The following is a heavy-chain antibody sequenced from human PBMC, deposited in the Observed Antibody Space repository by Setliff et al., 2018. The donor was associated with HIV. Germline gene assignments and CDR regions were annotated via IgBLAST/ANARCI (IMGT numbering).Heavy chain of an antibody. CDR3: ARVVPEVVYGAYWFDP. Sequence: SETLSLTCTVSGSSIRSYYWSWIRQPAGKGLEWIGRIYGSGSTNYNPSLESRVTMSVDTSKNQVSLKLNSVTAADAAVYYCARVVPEVVYGAYWFDPWGQGTLVTVSS. D-gene: IGHD4-17*01. V-gene: IGHV4-4*07. CDR2: IYGSGST. CDR1: GSSIRSYY. J-gene: IGHJ5*02.